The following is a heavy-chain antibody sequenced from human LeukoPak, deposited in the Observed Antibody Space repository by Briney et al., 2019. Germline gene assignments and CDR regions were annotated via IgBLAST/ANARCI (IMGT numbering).Heavy chain of an antibody. Sequence: ASVKVSCKASGYTFTSYYMHWVRQAPGQGLECMGIINPSGGSTSYAQKFQGRVTMTRDMSTSTVYMELSSLRSEDTAVYYCAAQRGQLVKKVYYYMDVWGKGTTVTVSS. V-gene: IGHV1-46*01. J-gene: IGHJ6*03. CDR1: GYTFTSYY. CDR2: INPSGGST. CDR3: AAQRGQLVKKVYYYMDV. D-gene: IGHD6-13*01.